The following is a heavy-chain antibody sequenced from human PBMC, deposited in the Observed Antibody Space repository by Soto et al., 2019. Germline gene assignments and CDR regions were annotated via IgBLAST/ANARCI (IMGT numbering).Heavy chain of an antibody. CDR2: IYYNGGT. CDR3: ARDQDYYGMDV. Sequence: SETLSLTCSVSGGSISSNSHYWVWIRQHPGKGLEWIGYIYYNGGTYYNPSLKSRVTISVDTSKNQFSLKLSSVTAADTAVYYCARDQDYYGMDVWGQGTTVTVSS. CDR1: GGSISSNSHY. V-gene: IGHV4-31*03. J-gene: IGHJ6*02.